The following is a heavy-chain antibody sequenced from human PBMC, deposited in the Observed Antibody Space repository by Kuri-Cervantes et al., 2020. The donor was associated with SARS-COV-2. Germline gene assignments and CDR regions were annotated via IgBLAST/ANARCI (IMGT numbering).Heavy chain of an antibody. CDR3: ARDRRYDFRSGNQDY. D-gene: IGHD3-3*01. J-gene: IGHJ4*02. CDR2: INPNSGGT. V-gene: IGHV1-2*02. CDR1: GYTFTGYY. Sequence: ASVKVSCKASGYTFTGYYMHWVRQAPGQGLEWMGWINPNSGGTNYAQKFQGRVTMTRDTSISTAYMELSRLRSDDTAVYYCARDRRYDFRSGNQDYWGQGTLVTVSS.